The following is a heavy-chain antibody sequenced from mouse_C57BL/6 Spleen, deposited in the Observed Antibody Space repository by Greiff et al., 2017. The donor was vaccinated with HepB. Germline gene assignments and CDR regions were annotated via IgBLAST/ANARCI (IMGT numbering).Heavy chain of an antibody. CDR1: GYTFTSYW. CDR2: IDPSDSET. J-gene: IGHJ4*01. Sequence: QVQLQQPGAELVRPGSSVKLSCKASGYTFTSYWMHWVKQRPIQGLEWIGNIDPSDSETHYNQKFKDKATLTVDKSSSTAYMQLSSLTSEDSAVYYCARTEDFSYAMDYWGQGTSVTVSS. V-gene: IGHV1-52*01. CDR3: ARTEDFSYAMDY.